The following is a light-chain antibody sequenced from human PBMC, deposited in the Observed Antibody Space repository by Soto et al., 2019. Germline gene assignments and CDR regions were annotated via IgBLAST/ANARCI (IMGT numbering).Light chain of an antibody. Sequence: QMTQSPSSLSASVGDRVTITCRASQDISNYLAWYQQKPGGAPKLLIYEASTLQSGVPSRFSGSGSGADFTLTISSLQPEAVAIYYCQKYNDAPRTFGQGTRVEMK. V-gene: IGKV1-27*01. CDR2: EAS. CDR3: QKYNDAPRT. CDR1: QDISNY. J-gene: IGKJ1*01.